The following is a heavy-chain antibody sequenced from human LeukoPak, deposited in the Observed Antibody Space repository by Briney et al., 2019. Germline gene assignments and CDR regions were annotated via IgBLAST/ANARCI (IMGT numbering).Heavy chain of an antibody. D-gene: IGHD1-7*01. J-gene: IGHJ6*03. CDR2: IIPIFGTA. Sequence: GASVKVSCKASGGTFSSYAISWVRQAPGQGLEWMGGIIPIFGTANYAQKFQGRVTITADESTSTAYMELSSLRSEDTAVYYCARSLRSLELRNYYYYYYMDVWGKGTTVTISS. CDR3: ARSLRSLELRNYYYYYYMDV. V-gene: IGHV1-69*13. CDR1: GGTFSSYA.